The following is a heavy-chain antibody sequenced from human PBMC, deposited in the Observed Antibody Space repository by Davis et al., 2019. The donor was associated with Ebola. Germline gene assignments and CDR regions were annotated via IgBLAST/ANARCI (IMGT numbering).Heavy chain of an antibody. CDR1: GGSIGTYY. J-gene: IGHJ5*02. D-gene: IGHD2-15*01. CDR2: ITYSGKT. V-gene: IGHV4-59*12. Sequence: MPSETLSLTCTVSGGSIGTYYWSWIRQPPGKGLEWIGYITYSGKTYYNPSLKSRVTISVDRSKNQFSLKLSSVTAADTAVYYCARGRIGCSGGSCFNWFDPWGQGTLVTVSS. CDR3: ARGRIGCSGGSCFNWFDP.